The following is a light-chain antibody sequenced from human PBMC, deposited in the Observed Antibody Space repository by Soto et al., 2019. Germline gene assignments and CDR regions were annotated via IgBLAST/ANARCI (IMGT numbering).Light chain of an antibody. Sequence: QSALTQPRSVSGAPGQSVTISCPGTSSDVGGYNYVSWYQQHPRKSPKLMTYDVSERPSGVPARCCGAKAGNTASLTISGLPAADDSDYYCCSYAGTSAVVF. V-gene: IGLV2-11*02. CDR3: CSYAGTSAVV. J-gene: IGLJ3*02. CDR1: SSDVGGYNY. CDR2: DVS.